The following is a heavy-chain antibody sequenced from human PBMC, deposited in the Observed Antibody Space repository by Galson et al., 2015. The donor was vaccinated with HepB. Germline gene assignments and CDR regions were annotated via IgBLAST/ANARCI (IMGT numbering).Heavy chain of an antibody. CDR2: MNPNNGNT. D-gene: IGHD6-19*01. CDR3: ARSPYSSGSLGFDP. Sequence: SVKVSCKASGHTFSSYYINWVRQATGQGLEWMGWMNPNNGNTGYAQNFQGRVTMTRNTSISTAYMELSSLRFEDTAVYYCARSPYSSGSLGFDPWGQGALVTVSS. V-gene: IGHV1-8*01. J-gene: IGHJ5*02. CDR1: GHTFSSYY.